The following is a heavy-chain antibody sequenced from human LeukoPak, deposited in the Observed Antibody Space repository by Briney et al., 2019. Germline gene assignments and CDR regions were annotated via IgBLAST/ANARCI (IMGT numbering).Heavy chain of an antibody. D-gene: IGHD3-3*01. Sequence: SETLSLTCTVSGGSISSSSYYWGWIRQPPGKGLEWIGSIYYSGSTYYNPSLKSRVTISVDTSKNQFSLKLSSVTAADTAVYYCARRITIFGVVTYDAFDIWGQGTMVTASS. CDR2: IYYSGST. V-gene: IGHV4-39*01. CDR3: ARRITIFGVVTYDAFDI. CDR1: GGSISSSSYY. J-gene: IGHJ3*02.